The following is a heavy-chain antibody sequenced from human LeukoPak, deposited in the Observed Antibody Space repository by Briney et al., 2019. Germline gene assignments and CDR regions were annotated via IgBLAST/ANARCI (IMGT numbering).Heavy chain of an antibody. D-gene: IGHD3-22*01. CDR2: FNPNSGGT. Sequence: ASVKVSCKASGYTFTGYYMHWVRQAPGQGLEWMGWFNPNSGGTNYAQKFQGWVTMTRDTSISTAYMELSRLRSDDTAVYYCARGRPITMIVVVINWFDPWGQGTLVTVSS. CDR3: ARGRPITMIVVVINWFDP. V-gene: IGHV1-2*04. J-gene: IGHJ5*02. CDR1: GYTFTGYY.